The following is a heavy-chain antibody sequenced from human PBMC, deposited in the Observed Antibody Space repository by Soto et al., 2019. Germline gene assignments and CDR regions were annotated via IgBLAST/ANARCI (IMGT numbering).Heavy chain of an antibody. Sequence: SETLSLTCAVYGGSFSGYYWSWIRQPQGKGLEWIGEINHSGSTNYNPSLKSRVTISVDTSKNQFSRKLSSVTAADTAVYYCARGGMATTTRTFDYWGQGTLVTVSS. V-gene: IGHV4-34*01. D-gene: IGHD1-1*01. CDR2: INHSGST. CDR1: GGSFSGYY. J-gene: IGHJ4*02. CDR3: ARGGMATTTRTFDY.